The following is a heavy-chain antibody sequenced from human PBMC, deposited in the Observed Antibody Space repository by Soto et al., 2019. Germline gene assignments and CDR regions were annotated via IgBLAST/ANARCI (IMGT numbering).Heavy chain of an antibody. CDR3: ARDSGYSYGPLDY. J-gene: IGHJ4*02. Sequence: GGSLRLSCAASGFTFSSYAMSWVRQAPGKGLEWVSYISSSSSYTNYADSVKGRFTISRDNAKNSLYLQMNSLRAEDTAVYYCARDSGYSYGPLDYWGQGTLVTVSS. D-gene: IGHD5-18*01. V-gene: IGHV3-21*05. CDR1: GFTFSSYA. CDR2: ISSSSSYT.